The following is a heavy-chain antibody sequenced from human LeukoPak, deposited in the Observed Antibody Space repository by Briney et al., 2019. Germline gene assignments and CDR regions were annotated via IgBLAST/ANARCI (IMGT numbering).Heavy chain of an antibody. CDR2: IFGADTT. CDR3: ARGGEILDY. V-gene: IGHV3-53*01. CDR1: DFIVSDSH. J-gene: IGHJ4*02. Sequence: PGGSLRLSCAATDFIVSDSHMSWVRQAPGRGLEWVSVIFGADTTFYADSVKGRFTISRDNLQNTVNLQMNSLRDDDKAVYYCARGGEILDYWGQGTQVTVSS. D-gene: IGHD3-16*01.